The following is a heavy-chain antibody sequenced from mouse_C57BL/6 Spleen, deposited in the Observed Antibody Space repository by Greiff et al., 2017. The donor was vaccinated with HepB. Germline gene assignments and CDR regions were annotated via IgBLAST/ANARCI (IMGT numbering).Heavy chain of an antibody. D-gene: IGHD2-1*01. CDR3: ARDYGNYSFAY. V-gene: IGHV1-69*01. CDR1: GYTFTSYW. CDR2: IDPSDSYT. J-gene: IGHJ3*01. Sequence: VQLQQPGAELVMPGASVKLSCKASGYTFTSYWMHWVKQRPGQGLEWIGEIDPSDSYTNYNQKFKGKSTLTVDKSSSTAYMQLSSLTSEDSAVYYCARDYGNYSFAYWGQGTLVTVSA.